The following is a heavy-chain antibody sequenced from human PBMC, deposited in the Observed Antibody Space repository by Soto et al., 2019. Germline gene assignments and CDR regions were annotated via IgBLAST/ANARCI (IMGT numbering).Heavy chain of an antibody. D-gene: IGHD6-19*01. Sequence: GESLKISCKGSGYNFNTNWIGWVRQMPGKGLEWMGVIFPSDSDIRYSPSLQGQVTISADKSISTTYLQWRSLTASDTAMYYCARVFGGGWSGFAPWGQGTLVTVSS. J-gene: IGHJ5*02. V-gene: IGHV5-51*01. CDR3: ARVFGGGWSGFAP. CDR1: GYNFNTNW. CDR2: IFPSDSDI.